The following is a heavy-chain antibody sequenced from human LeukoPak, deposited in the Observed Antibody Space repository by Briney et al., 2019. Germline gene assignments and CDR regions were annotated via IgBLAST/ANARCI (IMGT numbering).Heavy chain of an antibody. CDR2: IYYSGST. CDR3: AGVGDGYNFGDY. CDR1: GGSISSHY. D-gene: IGHD5-24*01. Sequence: SETLSLTCTVSGGSISSHYWSWIRQPPGKGLEWIGYIYYSGSTNYNPSLKSRVTISVDTSKNQFSLKLSSVTAADTAVYYCAGVGDGYNFGDYWGQGTLVTVSS. V-gene: IGHV4-59*11. J-gene: IGHJ4*02.